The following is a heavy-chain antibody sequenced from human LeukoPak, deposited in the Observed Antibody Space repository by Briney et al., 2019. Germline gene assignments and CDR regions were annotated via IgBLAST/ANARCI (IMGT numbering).Heavy chain of an antibody. Sequence: GGSLRLSCAGSGFTFSSYAMSWVRQGAGKGLGWVSAISGSGGSTYYADSVKGRFTISRDNSKNTLYLQMNSLRAEDTAVYYCAKDLQRAYRSYFDYWGQGTLVTVSS. CDR2: ISGSGGST. D-gene: IGHD1-1*01. J-gene: IGHJ4*02. V-gene: IGHV3-23*01. CDR3: AKDLQRAYRSYFDY. CDR1: GFTFSSYA.